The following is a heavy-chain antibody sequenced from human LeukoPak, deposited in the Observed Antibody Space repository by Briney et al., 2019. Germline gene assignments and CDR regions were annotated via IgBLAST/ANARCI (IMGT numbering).Heavy chain of an antibody. CDR3: ARDFYDLYYGMDV. CDR2: IWYDGSNK. CDR1: GFTFSSYG. Sequence: GGSLRLSCAASGFTFSSYGMHWVRQAPGKGPEWVAVIWYDGSNKYYADSVKGRFTISRDNSKNTLYLHMNSLRAEDTAVYYCARDFYDLYYGMDVWGQGTTVTVSS. V-gene: IGHV3-33*01. D-gene: IGHD2/OR15-2a*01. J-gene: IGHJ6*02.